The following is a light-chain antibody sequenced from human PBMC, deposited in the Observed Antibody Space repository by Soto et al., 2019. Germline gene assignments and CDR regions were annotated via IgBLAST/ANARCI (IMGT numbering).Light chain of an antibody. V-gene: IGKV1-12*01. CDR2: AAS. CDR3: QQRSNWST. CDR1: QGITSW. Sequence: DIQMTQSPSSVSASVGDRVTISCRASQGITSWLAWYQQKPGRAPKLLIYAASTLQSGVPSRFSGSGSGSEFTLTISSLQPEDFAVYYCQQRSNWSTFGQGTRLENK. J-gene: IGKJ5*01.